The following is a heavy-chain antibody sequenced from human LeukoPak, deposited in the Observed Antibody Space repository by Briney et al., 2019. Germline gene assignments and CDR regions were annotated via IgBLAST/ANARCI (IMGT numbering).Heavy chain of an antibody. CDR2: IIPILGIA. CDR3: ATTERTTVTLRAWVYGMDV. Sequence: ASVKVSCKASGYTFTSYGISWVRQAPGQGLEWMGRIIPILGIANYAQKFQGRVTITADKSTSTAYMELSSLRSEDTAVYYCATTERTTVTLRAWVYGMDVWGQGTTVTVSS. V-gene: IGHV1-69*04. CDR1: GYTFTSYG. J-gene: IGHJ6*02. D-gene: IGHD4-11*01.